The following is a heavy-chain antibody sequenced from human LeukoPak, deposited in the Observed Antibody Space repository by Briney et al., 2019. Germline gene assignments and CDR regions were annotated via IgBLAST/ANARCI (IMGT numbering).Heavy chain of an antibody. CDR3: ARFGGGYGMDV. V-gene: IGHV3-21*06. J-gene: IGHJ6*02. CDR2: ISSSSSYI. Sequence: PGGSLRLSCAASGFTFSSYSMNWVRQAPGKGLEWVSSISSSSSYIYYADSVKGRFTISRDNAKNPLYLQMNSLRAEDTAVYYCARFGGGYGMDVWGQGTTVTVSS. CDR1: GFTFSSYS. D-gene: IGHD2-15*01.